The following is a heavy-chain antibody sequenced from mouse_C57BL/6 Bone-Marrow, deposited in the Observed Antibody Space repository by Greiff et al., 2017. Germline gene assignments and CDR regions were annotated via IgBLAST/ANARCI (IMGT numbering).Heavy chain of an antibody. D-gene: IGHD2-1*01. CDR2: ISSGGSYT. CDR3: ATMVTTNAMDY. Sequence: DVKLVESGGDLVKPGGSLKLSCAASGFTFSSYSMSWVRPTPDKRLEWVATISSGGSYTYYPDSVKGRFTISRDNAKNTLYLQMSSLKSEDTAMYYCATMVTTNAMDYWGQGTSVTVSS. CDR1: GFTFSSYS. V-gene: IGHV5-6*02. J-gene: IGHJ4*01.